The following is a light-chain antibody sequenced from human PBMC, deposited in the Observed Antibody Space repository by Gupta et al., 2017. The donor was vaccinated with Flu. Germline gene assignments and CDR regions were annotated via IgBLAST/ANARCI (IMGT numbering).Light chain of an antibody. J-gene: IGKJ2*01. V-gene: IGKV1-5*03. CDR2: QAS. CDR3: QQDNSPSYA. CDR1: QNINNW. Sequence: DIQMTQSPSTLSASIGDRVAITCRSSQNINNWLAWYQQKPGEAPQLLIYQASSLETGVPSRFSGSGSGTEFTLTINSLQPDDYATYFCQQDNSPSYAFGQGT.